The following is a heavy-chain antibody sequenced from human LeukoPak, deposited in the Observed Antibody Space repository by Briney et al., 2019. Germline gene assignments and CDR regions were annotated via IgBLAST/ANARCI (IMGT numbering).Heavy chain of an antibody. J-gene: IGHJ3*02. CDR3: ARGRVLLWFGEFRDAFDI. V-gene: IGHV1-18*01. Sequence: ASVKVSCKASGYTFTSYGISWVRQAPGQGLEWTGWISAYNGYTNYAQKLQGRVTLTTDTSTSTAYMELRSLRSDDTALYYCARGRVLLWFGEFRDAFDIWGQGTMVTVSS. CDR2: ISAYNGYT. D-gene: IGHD3-10*01. CDR1: GYTFTSYG.